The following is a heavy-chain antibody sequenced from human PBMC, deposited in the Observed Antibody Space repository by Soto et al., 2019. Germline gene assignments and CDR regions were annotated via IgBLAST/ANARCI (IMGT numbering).Heavy chain of an antibody. D-gene: IGHD6-13*01. V-gene: IGHV1-69*06. CDR2: IIPIFGTA. Sequence: SVKFSCNASGDTFSSYAISWVRQAPGQGLEWMGGIIPIFGTANYAQKFQGRVTITADKSTSTAYMELSSLRSEDTAVYYCARVAAAGTTAFDIWGQGTMVTVSS. CDR3: ARVAAAGTTAFDI. CDR1: GDTFSSYA. J-gene: IGHJ3*02.